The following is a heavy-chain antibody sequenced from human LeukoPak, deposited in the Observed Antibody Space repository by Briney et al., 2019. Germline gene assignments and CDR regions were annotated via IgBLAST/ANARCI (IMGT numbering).Heavy chain of an antibody. V-gene: IGHV6-1*01. CDR1: GDSVSSDSAA. J-gene: IGHJ6*02. D-gene: IGHD6-19*01. CDR3: ARVVYSSGSKYYYYYYGMDV. CDR2: TYYRSKWYN. Sequence: SQTLSLTCASSGDSVSSDSAAWNWIRQSPSRGLEWLGRTYYRSKWYNDYAVSVKSRITINPDTSKNQFSLQLNSVTPEDTAVYYCARVVYSSGSKYYYYYYGMDVWGQGTTVTVSS.